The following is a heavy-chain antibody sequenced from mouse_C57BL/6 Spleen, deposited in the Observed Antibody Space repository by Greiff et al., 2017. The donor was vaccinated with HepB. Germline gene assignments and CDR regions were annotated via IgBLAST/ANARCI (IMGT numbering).Heavy chain of an antibody. V-gene: IGHV5-9-1*02. CDR2: ISSGGDYI. Sequence: EVQGVESGEGLVKPGGSLKLSCAASGFTFSSYAMSWVRQTPEKRLEWVAYISSGGDYIYYADTVKGRFTISRDNARNTLYLQMSSLKSEDTAMYYCTRDPFGGFAYWGQGTLVTVSA. D-gene: IGHD3-1*01. J-gene: IGHJ3*01. CDR3: TRDPFGGFAY. CDR1: GFTFSSYA.